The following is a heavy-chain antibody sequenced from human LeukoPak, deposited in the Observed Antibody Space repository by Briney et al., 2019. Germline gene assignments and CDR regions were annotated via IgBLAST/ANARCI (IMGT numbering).Heavy chain of an antibody. CDR3: ARDRGELRYFDWLTGDYYHMDV. V-gene: IGHV4-61*02. D-gene: IGHD3-9*01. Sequence: PSETLSLTCTVSGGSISSGSYYWRWIRQPAGKGLEWIGRIYTSGSTNYNPSLKSRVTISVDTSKNQFSRKLSSVTAADTAVYYCARDRGELRYFDWLTGDYYHMDVWGKGTTVTVSS. J-gene: IGHJ6*03. CDR2: IYTSGST. CDR1: GGSISSGSYY.